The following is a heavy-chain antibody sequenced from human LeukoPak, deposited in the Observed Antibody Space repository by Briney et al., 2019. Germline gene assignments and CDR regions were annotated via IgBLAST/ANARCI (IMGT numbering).Heavy chain of an antibody. D-gene: IGHD3-3*01. Sequence: PSETLSLTCTVSGGSISSGGYYWSWIRQHPGKGLEWIGYIYYSGSTYYNPSLKSRVTISVDTSKNQFSLKLSSVTAADTAVYYCARRAGILRVVDYWGQGTLVTVSS. CDR3: ARRAGILRVVDY. V-gene: IGHV4-31*03. CDR2: IYYSGST. CDR1: GGSISSGGYY. J-gene: IGHJ4*02.